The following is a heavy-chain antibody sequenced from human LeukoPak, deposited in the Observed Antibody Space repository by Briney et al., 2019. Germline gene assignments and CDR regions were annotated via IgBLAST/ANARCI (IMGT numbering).Heavy chain of an antibody. J-gene: IGHJ5*02. Sequence: ASVKVSCKASGYTFTSYAMNWVRQAPGQGLEWMGWINTNTGNPTYAQGFTGRFVFSLDTSVSTAYLQISSLKAEDTAVYYCARDNSVGDYAWWFDPWGQGTLVTVSS. V-gene: IGHV7-4-1*02. D-gene: IGHD1-26*01. CDR3: ARDNSVGDYAWWFDP. CDR2: INTNTGNP. CDR1: GYTFTSYA.